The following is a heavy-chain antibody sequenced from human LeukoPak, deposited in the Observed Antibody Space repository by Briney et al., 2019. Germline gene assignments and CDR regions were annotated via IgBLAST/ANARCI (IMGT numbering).Heavy chain of an antibody. D-gene: IGHD2-21*02. J-gene: IGHJ6*02. Sequence: GASVKVSCKASGYTFTSYVISWVRQAPGQGREWMVWISAYNGNTNYAKKLQGRVTMTTDTSTRTAYMELRRLRSDDKAVYYCARDEGIVVVTAQPHYYYYGMDVWGQGTTVTVSS. CDR2: ISAYNGNT. V-gene: IGHV1-18*01. CDR1: GYTFTSYV. CDR3: ARDEGIVVVTAQPHYYYYGMDV.